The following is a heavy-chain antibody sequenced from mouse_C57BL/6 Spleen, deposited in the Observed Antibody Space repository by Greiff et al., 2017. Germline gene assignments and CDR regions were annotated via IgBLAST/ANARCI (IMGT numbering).Heavy chain of an antibody. D-gene: IGHD1-1*01. J-gene: IGHJ2*01. CDR2: ISSGSSTI. CDR1: GFTFSDYG. CDR3: ATAVVARSYYFDY. Sequence: EVKVVESGGGLVKPGGSLKLSCAASGFTFSDYGMHWVRQAPEKGLEWVAYISSGSSTIYYADTVKGRFTISRDNAKNTLFLQMTSLRSEDTATYYCATAVVARSYYFDYWGQGTTLTVSS. V-gene: IGHV5-17*01.